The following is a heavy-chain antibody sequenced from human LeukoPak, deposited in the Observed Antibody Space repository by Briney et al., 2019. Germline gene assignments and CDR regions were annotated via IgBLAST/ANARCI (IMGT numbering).Heavy chain of an antibody. D-gene: IGHD2-2*01. CDR2: ISSSSSYI. V-gene: IGHV3-21*01. CDR1: GFTFSSYE. Sequence: GGSLRLSCAASGFTFSSYEMNWVRQAPGKGLEWVSSISSSSSYIYYADSVKGRFTISRDNAKNSLHLQMNSLRAEDTAVYYCARVWGYCSSTSCYAGGRGGYDLPTYYFDYWGQGTLVTVSS. CDR3: ARVWGYCSSTSCYAGGRGGYDLPTYYFDY. J-gene: IGHJ4*02.